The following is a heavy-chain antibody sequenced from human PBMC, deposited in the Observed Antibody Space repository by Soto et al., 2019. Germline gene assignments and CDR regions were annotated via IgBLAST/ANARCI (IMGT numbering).Heavy chain of an antibody. Sequence: SETLSLTCTVSGGSISSGGYYWSWIRQHPGKGLEWIGYIYYSGSTYYNPSLKSRVTMSVDTSKNQFSLKLSSVTAADTAVYYCARAYYYDSSGYDYWGQGTLVTVSS. CDR2: IYYSGST. V-gene: IGHV4-31*03. CDR1: GGSISSGGYY. J-gene: IGHJ4*02. D-gene: IGHD3-22*01. CDR3: ARAYYYDSSGYDY.